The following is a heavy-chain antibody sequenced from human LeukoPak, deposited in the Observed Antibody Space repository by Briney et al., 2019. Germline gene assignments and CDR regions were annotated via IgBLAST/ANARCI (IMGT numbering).Heavy chain of an antibody. Sequence: SETLSLTCAVSGGSISSSNWWNWVRQPPGKGLEWIGEIYHSGSTNYNPSLKSRVTISVDTSKNQFSLKLSSVTAADTAVYYCASRRRYCSSTSCYNFDYWGQGTLVTVSS. CDR2: IYHSGST. V-gene: IGHV4-4*02. CDR3: ASRRRYCSSTSCYNFDY. J-gene: IGHJ4*02. CDR1: GGSISSSNW. D-gene: IGHD2-2*02.